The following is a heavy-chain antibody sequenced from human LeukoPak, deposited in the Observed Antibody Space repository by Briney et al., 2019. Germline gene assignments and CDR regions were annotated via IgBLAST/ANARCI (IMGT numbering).Heavy chain of an antibody. CDR1: GDSVSSNKAA. V-gene: IGHV6-1*01. CDR3: ARNYYGSGSYYTLDS. CDR2: TYYDSQWYR. Sequence: SQTLSLTCTISGDSVSSNKAAWNWIRRSPSRGLEWLGRTYYDSQWYRDYAVSVKSRMTVNPDTSKNRFSLHLNSVTPEDTAVYYCARNYYGSGSYYTLDSWGPGTLVTVSS. D-gene: IGHD3-10*01. J-gene: IGHJ4*02.